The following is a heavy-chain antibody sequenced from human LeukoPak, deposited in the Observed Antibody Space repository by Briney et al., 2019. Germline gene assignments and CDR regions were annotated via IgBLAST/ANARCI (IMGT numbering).Heavy chain of an antibody. D-gene: IGHD3-22*01. CDR2: ISAYNGNT. CDR3: AREIEYYYDSSGYLGVHWFDP. CDR1: GYTFTSYG. Sequence: ASVKVSCKASGYTFTSYGISWVRQAPGQGLEWMGWISAYNGNTNYAQKLQGRVTMTTDTSTSTAYMELRSLRSDDTAVYYCAREIEYYYDSSGYLGVHWFDPWSQGTLVTVSS. J-gene: IGHJ5*02. V-gene: IGHV1-18*01.